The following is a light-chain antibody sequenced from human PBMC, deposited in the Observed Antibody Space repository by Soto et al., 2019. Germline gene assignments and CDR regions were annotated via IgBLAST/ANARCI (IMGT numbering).Light chain of an antibody. CDR3: QQSYSTPWT. CDR1: QTISSW. CDR2: DAS. Sequence: QMTQSPSTLSGSLRDRVTITCRASQTISSWLAWYQQKPGKAPMLLIYDASTLQGGVPSRFSGAVSGTDFTLTISNLQPEDFATYFCQQSYSTPWTFGLGAMVDVK. J-gene: IGKJ1*01. V-gene: IGKV1-39*01.